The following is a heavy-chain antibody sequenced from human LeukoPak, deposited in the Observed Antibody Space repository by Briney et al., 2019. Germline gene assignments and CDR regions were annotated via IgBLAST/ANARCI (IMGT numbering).Heavy chain of an antibody. V-gene: IGHV1-2*02. Sequence: ASVKVSCKASGYTFTGYYMHWVRQAPGQGLQWMGWINPNSGGTNYAQMFQGRVTMTRDTSISTAYMELSSLRSEDTAVYYCARATQSIAAAGTTDFQHWGQGTLVTVSS. J-gene: IGHJ1*01. D-gene: IGHD6-13*01. CDR3: ARATQSIAAAGTTDFQH. CDR2: INPNSGGT. CDR1: GYTFTGYY.